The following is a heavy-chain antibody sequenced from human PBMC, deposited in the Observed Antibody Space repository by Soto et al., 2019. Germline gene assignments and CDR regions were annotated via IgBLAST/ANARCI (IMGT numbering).Heavy chain of an antibody. V-gene: IGHV1-69*13. CDR1: GGTFSSYA. CDR3: ASRSVYIAVAGTQNYYYGMDV. J-gene: IGHJ6*02. Sequence: SVKVSCKASGGTFSSYAISWVRQAPGQGLEWMGGIIPIFGTANYAQKFQGRVTITADESTSTAYMELSSLRSEDTAVYYCASRSVYIAVAGTQNYYYGMDVWGQGTTVTVSS. D-gene: IGHD6-19*01. CDR2: IIPIFGTA.